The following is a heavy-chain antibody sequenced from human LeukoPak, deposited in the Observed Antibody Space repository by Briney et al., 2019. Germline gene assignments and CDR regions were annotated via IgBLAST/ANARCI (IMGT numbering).Heavy chain of an antibody. J-gene: IGHJ4*02. CDR2: IYYGENT. CDR3: AGGNFYDSSGHPYHFHY. Sequence: PSETLSLTCTVSGVSISSYYWSWIRQPPGKGLEWIGYIYYGENTNYNSSLKSRVTISEDTSKNQFSLNLTSVTAADTAVYYCAGGNFYDSSGHPYHFHYWGQGTLVTVPS. D-gene: IGHD3-22*01. V-gene: IGHV4-59*01. CDR1: GVSISSYY.